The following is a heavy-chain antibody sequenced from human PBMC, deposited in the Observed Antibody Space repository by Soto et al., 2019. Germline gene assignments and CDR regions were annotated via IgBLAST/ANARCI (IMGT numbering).Heavy chain of an antibody. J-gene: IGHJ3*01. CDR3: ARDLGGNARTFDL. Sequence: QVQLKESGPGLVKPSETLSLTCTVSGVSISSYYWSWIRQPPGEGLERIGYVYYSGSTNYNPSLESRVTISIDTSKNQFSLKLTSVTAADTAVYYCARDLGGNARTFDLWGQGTMVTVSS. CDR1: GVSISSYY. V-gene: IGHV4-59*01. D-gene: IGHD2-15*01. CDR2: VYYSGST.